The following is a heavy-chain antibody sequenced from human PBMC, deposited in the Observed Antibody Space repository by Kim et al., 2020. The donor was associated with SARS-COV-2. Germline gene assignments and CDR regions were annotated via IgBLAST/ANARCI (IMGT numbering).Heavy chain of an antibody. CDR2: ISYDGSNK. D-gene: IGHD3-3*01. Sequence: GGSLRLSCAASGFTFSSYAMHWVRQAPGKGLEWVAVISYDGSNKYYADSVKGRFTISRDNSKNTLYLQMNSLRAEDTAVYYCAREGMRNYDFWSGYYLGGGMDVWGQGTTVTVSS. V-gene: IGHV3-30-3*01. J-gene: IGHJ6*02. CDR1: GFTFSSYA. CDR3: AREGMRNYDFWSGYYLGGGMDV.